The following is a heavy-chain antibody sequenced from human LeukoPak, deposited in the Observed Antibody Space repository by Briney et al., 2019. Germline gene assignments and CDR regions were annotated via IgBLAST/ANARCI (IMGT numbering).Heavy chain of an antibody. CDR1: GYTFTGYY. V-gene: IGHV1-2*06. CDR3: ARDIVRQAAAGNY. CDR2: ISPNSGGT. D-gene: IGHD6-13*01. Sequence: ASVKVSCKASGYTFTGYYMHWVRQAPGQGLEWMGRISPNSGGTNYAQKFQGRVTMTRDTSISTAYMELSRLRSDDTAVYYCARDIVRQAAAGNYWGQGTLVTVSS. J-gene: IGHJ4*02.